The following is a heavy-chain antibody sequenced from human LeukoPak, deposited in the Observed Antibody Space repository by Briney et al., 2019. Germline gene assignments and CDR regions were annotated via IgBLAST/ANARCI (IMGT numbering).Heavy chain of an antibody. CDR1: GYTFTGYY. J-gene: IGHJ4*02. Sequence: HGASVKVSCKASGYTFTGYYMHWVRQAPGQGLEWMGWINPNSGGTNYAQKFQGRVTMTRDTSISTAYMELSRLRSDDTAVYYCARAEVYCSSTSCYDEPPIRFDYWGQGTLVTVSS. D-gene: IGHD2-2*01. V-gene: IGHV1-2*02. CDR2: INPNSGGT. CDR3: ARAEVYCSSTSCYDEPPIRFDY.